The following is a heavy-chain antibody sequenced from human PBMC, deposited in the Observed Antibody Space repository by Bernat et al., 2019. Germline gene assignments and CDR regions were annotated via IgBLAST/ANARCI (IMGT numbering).Heavy chain of an antibody. CDR3: ARVEDTAMVSPHEEGDWFDP. V-gene: IGHV4-31*03. J-gene: IGHJ5*02. CDR2: IYYSGST. CDR1: GGSISSGGYY. D-gene: IGHD5-18*01. Sequence: QLQLQESGPGLVKPSETLSLTCTVSGGSISSGGYYWSWIRQHPGKGLEWIGYIYYSGSTYYNPSLKSRVTISVDTSKNQFSLKLSSVTAADTAVYYCARVEDTAMVSPHEEGDWFDPWGQGTLVTVSS.